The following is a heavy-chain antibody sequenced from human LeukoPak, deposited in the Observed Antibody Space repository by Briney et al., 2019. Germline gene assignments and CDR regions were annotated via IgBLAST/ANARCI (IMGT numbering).Heavy chain of an antibody. J-gene: IGHJ4*02. CDR2: FYYSGTT. Sequence: SETLSLTCTVSGGSISSGGYYWSWIRQPPGKGLEWIGFFYYSGTTNYTPSLKSRVTISVDTSKNQLSLKLSSVTAADTAVYYCARGRGYYDFWSGYRPLDFWGQGTLVTVSS. CDR1: GGSISSGGYY. D-gene: IGHD3-3*01. CDR3: ARGRGYYDFWSGYRPLDF. V-gene: IGHV4-61*08.